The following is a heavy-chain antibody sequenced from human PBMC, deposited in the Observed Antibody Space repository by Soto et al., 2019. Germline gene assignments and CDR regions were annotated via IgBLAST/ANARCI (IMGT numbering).Heavy chain of an antibody. Sequence: ASVKVSCKASGYTFTSYGISWVRQAPGQGLEWMGWISAYNGNTNYAQKLQGRVTMTTDTSTSTAYMELRSLRSDDTAVYYCAIPYYYDSSGYYPPDYYGMDVWGQGTKITVSS. J-gene: IGHJ6*02. V-gene: IGHV1-18*01. D-gene: IGHD3-22*01. CDR1: GYTFTSYG. CDR3: AIPYYYDSSGYYPPDYYGMDV. CDR2: ISAYNGNT.